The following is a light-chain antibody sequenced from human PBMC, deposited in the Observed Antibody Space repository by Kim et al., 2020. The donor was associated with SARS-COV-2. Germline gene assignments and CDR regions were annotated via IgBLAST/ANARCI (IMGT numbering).Light chain of an antibody. J-gene: IGKJ4*01. CDR2: AAS. V-gene: IGKV1-39*01. CDR3: QQSYSTPT. Sequence: SAAVGDTVTIHWGASQSISSYLNWYQQKPGKAPQLLIYAASSLQSGVPSRFSGSGSGTDSTLTIRSLHPEDFASYYCQQSYSTPTFGGGTKVDIK. CDR1: QSISSY.